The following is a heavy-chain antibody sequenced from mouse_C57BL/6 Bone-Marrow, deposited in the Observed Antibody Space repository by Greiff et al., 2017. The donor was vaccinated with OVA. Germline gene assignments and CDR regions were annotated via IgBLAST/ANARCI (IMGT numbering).Heavy chain of an antibody. CDR1: EYEFPSHD. CDR3: ASPIYDGDAMDY. V-gene: IGHV5-2*01. Sequence: EVKLMESGGGLVQPGESLKLSCESNEYEFPSHDMSWVRKTPEKRLELVAAINSDGGSTYYPDTMERRFIISRDNTKKTLYLQMSSLRSEDTALYYCASPIYDGDAMDYWGQGTSVTVSS. CDR2: INSDGGST. J-gene: IGHJ4*01. D-gene: IGHD2-3*01.